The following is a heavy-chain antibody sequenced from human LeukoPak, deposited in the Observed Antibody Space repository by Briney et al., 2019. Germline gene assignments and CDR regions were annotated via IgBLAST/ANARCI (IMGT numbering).Heavy chain of an antibody. CDR2: ISHSGST. Sequence: SQTLSLTCAVSGYSTTSGYCWGWIRQPPRQGREWIGSISHSGSTYYNPSLKSRVTISVDTSKNQFSLKLSSVTAADTAVYYCARVATTTNPPQRPFDYWGQGTLVTVSS. J-gene: IGHJ4*02. CDR1: GYSTTSGYC. V-gene: IGHV4-38-2*01. D-gene: IGHD5-12*01. CDR3: ARVATTTNPPQRPFDY.